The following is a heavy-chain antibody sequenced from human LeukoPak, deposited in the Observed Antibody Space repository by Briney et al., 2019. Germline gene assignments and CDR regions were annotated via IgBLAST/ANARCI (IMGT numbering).Heavy chain of an antibody. D-gene: IGHD1-26*01. CDR1: GFTFDDYA. CDR2: ISWNSGSI. V-gene: IGHV3-9*01. J-gene: IGHJ4*02. CDR3: AKSHSIVGATGFDY. Sequence: GGSLRLSCAASGFTFDDYAMHWVRQAPGKGLEWVSGISWNSGSIGYADSVKGRFTISRDNAKNSLYLQMNSLRAEDTALYYCAKSHSIVGATGFDYWGQGTLVTVSS.